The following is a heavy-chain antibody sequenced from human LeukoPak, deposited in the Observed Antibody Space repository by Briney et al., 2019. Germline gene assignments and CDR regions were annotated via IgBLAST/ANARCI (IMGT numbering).Heavy chain of an antibody. V-gene: IGHV1-18*01. J-gene: IGHJ4*02. CDR3: ARDVSRRYYYDSSGYTPDY. CDR2: ISAYNGNT. Sequence: EASVKVSCKASGYTFTSYGISWVRQAPGQGLEWMGWISAYNGNTNYAQKLQGRVTMTTDTSTSTAYMELRSLRSDDTAVYYCARDVSRRYYYDSSGYTPDYWGQGTLVTVSS. D-gene: IGHD3-22*01. CDR1: GYTFTSYG.